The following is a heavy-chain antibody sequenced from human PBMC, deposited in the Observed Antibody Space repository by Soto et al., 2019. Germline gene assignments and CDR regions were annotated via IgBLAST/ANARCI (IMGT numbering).Heavy chain of an antibody. D-gene: IGHD3-10*01. V-gene: IGHV4-30-4*01. CDR3: ARGIRPVYYGSGSYSSGYAFDI. CDR1: GGSISSGDYY. J-gene: IGHJ3*02. CDR2: IYYSGST. Sequence: PSETLSLTCTVSGGSISSGDYYWSWIRQPPGKGLEWIGYIYYSGSTYYNPSLKSRVTISVDTSKNQFSLKLSSVTAADTAVYYCARGIRPVYYGSGSYSSGYAFDIWGQGTMVTVSS.